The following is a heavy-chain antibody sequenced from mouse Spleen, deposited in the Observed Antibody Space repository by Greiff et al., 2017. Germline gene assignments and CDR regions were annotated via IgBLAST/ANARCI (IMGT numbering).Heavy chain of an antibody. CDR3: ARELFYYFDY. CDR1: GYTFTDYY. J-gene: IGHJ2*01. Sequence: EVQLQQSGPELVKPGASVKISCKASGYTFTDYYMNWVKQSHGKSLEWIGDINPNNGGTSYNQKFKGKATLTVDKSSSTAYMELRSLTSEDSAVYYCARELFYYFDYWGQGTTLTVSS. CDR2: INPNNGGT. D-gene: IGHD4-1*01. V-gene: IGHV1-26*01.